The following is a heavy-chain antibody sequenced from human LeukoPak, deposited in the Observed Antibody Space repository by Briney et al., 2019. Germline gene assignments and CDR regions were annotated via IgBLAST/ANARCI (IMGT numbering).Heavy chain of an antibody. J-gene: IGHJ5*02. CDR2: IYYSGST. D-gene: IGHD1-1*01. CDR3: ARAKTSHSWFDP. Sequence: PSETLSLTCTVSGGSISSYYWSWIRQPPGKGLEWIGYIYYSGSTNYNPSLKSRVTISVDTSKNQFSLKLSSVTAADTAVYYCARAKTSHSWFDPWGQGTLVTVSS. CDR1: GGSISSYY. V-gene: IGHV4-59*01.